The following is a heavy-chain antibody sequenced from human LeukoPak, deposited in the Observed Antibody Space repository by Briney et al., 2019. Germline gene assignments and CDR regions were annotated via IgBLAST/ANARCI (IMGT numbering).Heavy chain of an antibody. J-gene: IGHJ5*02. Sequence: GGSLRLSCAASGFTFSSYSMNWGREAPGKGLEWGSSISSSSSYIYYADSVKGRFTIYRDNAQNSLYLQMNSLRAADTAVYYCARDTYYDFWRGYYHPNWFDPWGQGTMVTVSS. V-gene: IGHV3-21*01. CDR2: ISSSSSYI. CDR3: ARDTYYDFWRGYYHPNWFDP. D-gene: IGHD3-3*01. CDR1: GFTFSSYS.